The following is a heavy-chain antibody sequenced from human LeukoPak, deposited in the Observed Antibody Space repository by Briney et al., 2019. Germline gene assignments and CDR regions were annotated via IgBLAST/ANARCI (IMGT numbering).Heavy chain of an antibody. J-gene: IGHJ6*02. D-gene: IGHD3-3*01. CDR3: AISEGDFWSGYRYYYYGMDV. Sequence: ASVKVSCKASRYTFTGYNVHWVRQAPGQGLEWMGRINPNSGGTNYAQKFQGRVTMTRDTSISTAYMELSRLRSGDTAVYYCAISEGDFWSGYRYYYYGMDVWGQGTTVTVSS. CDR1: RYTFTGYN. CDR2: INPNSGGT. V-gene: IGHV1-2*06.